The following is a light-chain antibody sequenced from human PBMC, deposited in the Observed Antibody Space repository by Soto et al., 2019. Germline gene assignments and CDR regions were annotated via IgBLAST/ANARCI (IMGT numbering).Light chain of an antibody. CDR2: DVT. V-gene: IGLV2-11*01. CDR3: SSYTSSRIYV. J-gene: IGLJ1*01. CDR1: SSDVGGYDY. Sequence: QSALTQPRSVSGSPGQSVTISCTGTSSDVGGYDYVSWCQQHPGKAPKLLIYDVTRRPSGVPDRFSGSKSGNTASLTISGLQAEDEADYYCSSYTSSRIYVFGIGTKVTVL.